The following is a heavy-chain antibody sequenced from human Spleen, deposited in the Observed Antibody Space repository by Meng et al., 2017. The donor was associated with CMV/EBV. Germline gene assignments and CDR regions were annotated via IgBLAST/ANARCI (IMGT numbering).Heavy chain of an antibody. V-gene: IGHV4-34*01. D-gene: IGHD6-19*01. J-gene: IGHJ3*02. CDR3: ARTITSAWNAAFDI. Sequence: GSLRLSCVVYGGSFSGYYWSWIRQPPGKGLEWIGEINHSGSTNYNPSLKSRVTISVDTSKNQFSLKLSSVTAADTAVYYCARTITSAWNAAFDIWGQGTLVTVSS. CDR2: INHSGST. CDR1: GGSFSGYY.